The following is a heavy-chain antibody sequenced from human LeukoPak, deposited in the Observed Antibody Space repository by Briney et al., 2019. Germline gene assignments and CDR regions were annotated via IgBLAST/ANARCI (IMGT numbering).Heavy chain of an antibody. D-gene: IGHD3-10*01. V-gene: IGHV1-18*01. Sequence: ASVKVSCKASGYTFTSYGISWVRQAPGQGLEWMGWISAYNGNTKYAQKLQGRVTITADKSTTTAYMELSSLRSEDTAVYYCARGGSGSYDPFDYWGQGTLVTVSS. CDR2: ISAYNGNT. CDR3: ARGGSGSYDPFDY. CDR1: GYTFTSYG. J-gene: IGHJ4*02.